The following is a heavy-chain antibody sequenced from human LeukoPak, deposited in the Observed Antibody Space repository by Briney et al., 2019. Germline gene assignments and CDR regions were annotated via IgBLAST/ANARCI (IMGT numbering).Heavy chain of an antibody. J-gene: IGHJ4*02. V-gene: IGHV3-23*01. CDR1: GFTFNYYA. CDR3: AKDLVSQRGVGSSEKVDY. CDR2: ILGGGDTT. Sequence: GGSLRLSCAASGFTFNYYAMNWVRQAPGKGLEWVSAILGGGDTTSYADSVKGRFTISRDNSKNTLYLQMNSLRAEDTAVYYCAKDLVSQRGVGSSEKVDYWGQGTLVTVSS. D-gene: IGHD3-10*01.